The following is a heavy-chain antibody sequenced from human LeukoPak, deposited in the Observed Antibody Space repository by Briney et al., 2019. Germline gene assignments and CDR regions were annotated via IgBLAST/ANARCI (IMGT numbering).Heavy chain of an antibody. J-gene: IGHJ4*02. CDR2: IYFSGST. CDR1: GGSISSHY. Sequence: SETLSLTCTVSGGSISSHYWSWIRQPPGKGLEWIGYIYFSGSTNYNPSLKSRVTISVDTSRNQFSLKLSSVTAADTAVYFCASGSMFSSPDCWGQGTLVTVSS. D-gene: IGHD6-13*01. CDR3: ASGSMFSSPDC. V-gene: IGHV4-59*11.